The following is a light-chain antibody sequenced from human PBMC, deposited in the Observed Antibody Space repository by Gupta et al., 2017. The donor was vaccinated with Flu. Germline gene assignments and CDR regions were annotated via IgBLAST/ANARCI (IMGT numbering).Light chain of an antibody. CDR3: QHHDRYPYT. J-gene: IGKJ2*01. CDR1: ESISDF. Sequence: DIQMTQSPSTLSASVGDRVTITCRASESISDFLAWYQQQPGRVPRLLVYKASALESGVPSRFIGSGSGTEFTLTITRLQPDDFATYYCQHHDRYPYTFGRGTKLEVK. CDR2: KAS. V-gene: IGKV1-5*03.